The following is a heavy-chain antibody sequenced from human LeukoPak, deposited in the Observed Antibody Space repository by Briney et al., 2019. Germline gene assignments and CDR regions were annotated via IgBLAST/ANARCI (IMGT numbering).Heavy chain of an antibody. V-gene: IGHV1-46*01. Sequence: ASVKVSCKASGYTFTSYYMHWVRQAPGQGLEWMGIINPSGGSTSYAQKFQGRVTMTRDTSTSTVYMELNSLRAEDTAVYYCARDNLYYGMDVWGQGTTVTVSS. J-gene: IGHJ6*02. CDR3: ARDNLYYGMDV. CDR2: INPSGGST. D-gene: IGHD1-14*01. CDR1: GYTFTSYY.